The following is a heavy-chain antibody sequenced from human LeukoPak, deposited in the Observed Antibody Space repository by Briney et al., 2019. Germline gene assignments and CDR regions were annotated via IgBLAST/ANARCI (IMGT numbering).Heavy chain of an antibody. D-gene: IGHD4-11*01. CDR3: AGHGCTTVTPLELYYLEH. CDR1: GDAITSSSYY. J-gene: IGHJ4*02. Sequence: SGTLSLTCAVSGDAITSSSYYCAWSRHPPGDWLGWAGSFYYTVGTNYSPSLKRRVTMSVDTSKNQFCLRFSSLIAAETAFYYCAGHGCTTVTPLELYYLEHWGQGTLVTVSS. CDR2: FYYTVGT. V-gene: IGHV4-39*01.